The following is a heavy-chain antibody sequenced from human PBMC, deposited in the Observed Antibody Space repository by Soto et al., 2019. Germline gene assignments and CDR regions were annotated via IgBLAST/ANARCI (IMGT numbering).Heavy chain of an antibody. D-gene: IGHD6-6*01. V-gene: IGHV3-23*01. CDR2: ISGSGGST. CDR3: VRDRRASSSSATGWFDP. J-gene: IGHJ5*02. CDR1: GFTFSSYA. Sequence: GGSLRLSCAASGFTFSSYAMSWVRQAPGKGLEWVSAISGSGGSTYYADSVKGRFTISRDNAKNSLYLQMNNLRAEDTAVYYCVRDRRASSSSATGWFDPWGQGTLVTVSS.